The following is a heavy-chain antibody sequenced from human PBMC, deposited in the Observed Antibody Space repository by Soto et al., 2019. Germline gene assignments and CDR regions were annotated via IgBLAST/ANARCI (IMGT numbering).Heavy chain of an antibody. CDR1: GYTFNDYG. CDR2: IGPYEGVT. J-gene: IGHJ2*01. Sequence: QVPLVQSGAEVKKPGASVRVSCKASGYTFNDYGISWVRQAPGQGLEWMGWIGPYEGVTNHAQTFQGRVTMTVDTSTTTADIELRSRKCDDTALYYCARCYCSVGSCYTCWHFDLWGPGTLVTVTA. V-gene: IGHV1-18*01. D-gene: IGHD2-15*01. CDR3: ARCYCSVGSCYTCWHFDL.